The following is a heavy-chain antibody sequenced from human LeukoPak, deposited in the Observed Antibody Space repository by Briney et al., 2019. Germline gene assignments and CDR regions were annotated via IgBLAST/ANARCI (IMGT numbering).Heavy chain of an antibody. CDR1: GFTFSSYS. CDR2: ISSSSSYI. J-gene: IGHJ4*02. V-gene: IGHV3-21*01. CDR3: ARSIGLLHYFDY. D-gene: IGHD4-23*01. Sequence: GGSLRLSCAASGFTFSSYSMNWVRQAPGKGLEWVSSISSSSSYIYYADSVKGRFTISRDNAKNSLYLQMNSLRAEDTAVYYCARSIGLLHYFDYWGQGTLVTVSS.